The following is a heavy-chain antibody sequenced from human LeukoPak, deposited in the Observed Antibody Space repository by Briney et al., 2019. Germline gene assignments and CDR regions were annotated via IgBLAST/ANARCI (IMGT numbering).Heavy chain of an antibody. CDR1: GYTFTSYD. D-gene: IGHD3-10*01. CDR3: ARGLGSGSYYNLPPYYYYGMDV. Sequence: GASVKVSCKASGYTFTSYDINWVRQATGQGLEWMGWMNPNSGNTGYAQKFQGRVTMTRNTSISTAYMELSSLRSEDTAVYYCARGLGSGSYYNLPPYYYYGMDVWGQGTTVTVSS. V-gene: IGHV1-8*01. CDR2: MNPNSGNT. J-gene: IGHJ6*02.